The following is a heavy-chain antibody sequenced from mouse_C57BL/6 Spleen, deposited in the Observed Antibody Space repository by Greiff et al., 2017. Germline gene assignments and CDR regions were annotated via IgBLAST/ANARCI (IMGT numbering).Heavy chain of an antibody. CDR2: IDPSDSYT. CDR1: GYTFTSYW. J-gene: IGHJ1*03. D-gene: IGHD2-1*01. V-gene: IGHV1-50*01. CDR3: ARRLYGKIWYFDV. Sequence: QVQLQQPGAELVKPGASVKLSCKASGYTFTSYWMQWVKQRPGQGLEWIGEIDPSDSYTNYNQKFKGKATLTVDTSSSPAYSQLSSLTSEDSAVYYCARRLYGKIWYFDVWGTGTTVTVSS.